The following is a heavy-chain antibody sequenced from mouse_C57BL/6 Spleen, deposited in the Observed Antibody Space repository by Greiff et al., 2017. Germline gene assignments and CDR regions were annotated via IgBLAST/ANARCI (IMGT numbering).Heavy chain of an antibody. CDR1: GYTFTDYY. CDR3: ARTGYGNYNFDY. D-gene: IGHD2-1*01. CDR2: INPNNGGT. J-gene: IGHJ2*01. V-gene: IGHV1-26*01. Sequence: VQLQQSGPELVKPGASVKISCKASGYTFTDYYMNWVKQSHGKSLEWIGDINPNNGGTSYNQKFKGKATLTVDKSSSTAYMELRSLTSEDSAVYYCARTGYGNYNFDYWGQGTTLTVSS.